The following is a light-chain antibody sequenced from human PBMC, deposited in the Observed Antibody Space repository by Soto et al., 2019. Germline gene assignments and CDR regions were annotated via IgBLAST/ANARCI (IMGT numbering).Light chain of an antibody. V-gene: IGLV2-14*01. CDR1: SSDIGTYKL. CDR3: SSYTTSTATV. CDR2: EVS. Sequence: QSALTQPASVSGSPGQSITISCTGTSSDIGTYKLVSWYQQHPGEAPKLIIYEVSNRPSGVSNRFSGSKSGNTASLTISRLQAADEANYYCSSYTTSTATVFGGGTKLTVL. J-gene: IGLJ2*01.